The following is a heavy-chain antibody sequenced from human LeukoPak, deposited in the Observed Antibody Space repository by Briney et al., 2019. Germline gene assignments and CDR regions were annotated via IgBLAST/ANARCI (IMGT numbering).Heavy chain of an antibody. CDR1: GFTFSSYS. Sequence: GGSLRLSCAASGFTFSSYSMNWVRQAPGKGLEWVSSISSSSSYIYYADSVKGRFTISRDNAKNSLYLQMNSLRAEDTAVYYCAREELGTDFDYWGQGTLVTVSS. CDR3: AREELGTDFDY. CDR2: ISSSSSYI. V-gene: IGHV3-21*01. D-gene: IGHD7-27*01. J-gene: IGHJ4*02.